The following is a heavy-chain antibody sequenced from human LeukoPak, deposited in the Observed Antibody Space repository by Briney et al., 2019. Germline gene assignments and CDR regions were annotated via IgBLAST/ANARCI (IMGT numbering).Heavy chain of an antibody. J-gene: IGHJ3*02. Sequence: PSETLSLTRTVSGGSLVSSSNDCGWIRQPPGKGLEWIGSIYYSGSTYYNPSLKSRVTISVDTSNNQFSLKLSSVTAADTAVYDCARQAMGVFDIWGQGTMVTVSS. V-gene: IGHV4-39*01. CDR2: IYYSGST. CDR1: GGSLVSSSND. CDR3: ARQAMGVFDI. D-gene: IGHD2-8*01.